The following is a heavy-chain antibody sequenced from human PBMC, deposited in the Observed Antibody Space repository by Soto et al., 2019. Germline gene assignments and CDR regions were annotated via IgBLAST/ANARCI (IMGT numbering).Heavy chain of an antibody. V-gene: IGHV2-5*02. CDR1: GFSLSTSGVD. J-gene: IGHJ4*02. CDR3: AHRRPYSNSPEYFFDY. D-gene: IGHD6-6*01. CDR2: IYWDDDK. Sequence: QITLKESGPTLVKPTQTLTLTCTFSGFSLSTSGVDVGWIRQPPGKAPEWLALIYWDDDKRYSPSLTSRLTITKDTSTNQVVLTMTNMDPLDTATYYCAHRRPYSNSPEYFFDYWGQGTLVTVSS.